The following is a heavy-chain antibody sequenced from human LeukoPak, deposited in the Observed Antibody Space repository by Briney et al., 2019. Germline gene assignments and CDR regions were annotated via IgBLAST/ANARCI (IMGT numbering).Heavy chain of an antibody. V-gene: IGHV4-34*01. Sequence: PSEALSLTCAVYGGSFSGYYWSWIRQPPGKGLEWIGEINHSGSTNYNPSLKSRVTISVDTSKNQFSLKLSSVTAADTAVYYCARERKLYVVVPAAREFDYWGQGTLVTVSS. D-gene: IGHD2-2*01. J-gene: IGHJ4*02. CDR1: GGSFSGYY. CDR2: INHSGST. CDR3: ARERKLYVVVPAAREFDY.